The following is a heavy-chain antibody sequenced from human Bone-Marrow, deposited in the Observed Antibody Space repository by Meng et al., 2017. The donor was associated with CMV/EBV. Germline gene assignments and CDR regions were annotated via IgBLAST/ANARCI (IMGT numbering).Heavy chain of an antibody. CDR1: GGIFSNYA. J-gene: IGHJ4*02. CDR2: VIPNFGPS. CDR3: ARSMTFDY. Sequence: SVKVSCKASGGIFSNYAINWVRQAPGQGLEWMGGVIPNFGPSNYAQNFQGRVTITTDESTSTAYMELSSLRSEDTAVYYCARSMTFDYWGQGTLVTVSS. V-gene: IGHV1-69*05.